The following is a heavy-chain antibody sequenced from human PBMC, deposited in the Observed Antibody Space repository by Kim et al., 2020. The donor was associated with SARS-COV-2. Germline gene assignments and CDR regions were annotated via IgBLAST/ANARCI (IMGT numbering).Heavy chain of an antibody. D-gene: IGHD6-19*01. Sequence: SETLSLTCTVSGGSISSYYWSWIRQPPGKGLEWIGYIYYSGSTNYNPSLKSRVTISVDTSKNQFSLKLSSVTAADTAVYYCATKTGYSSGWFGYWGQGTLVTVSS. CDR2: IYYSGST. CDR1: GGSISSYY. V-gene: IGHV4-59*01. J-gene: IGHJ5*01. CDR3: ATKTGYSSGWFGY.